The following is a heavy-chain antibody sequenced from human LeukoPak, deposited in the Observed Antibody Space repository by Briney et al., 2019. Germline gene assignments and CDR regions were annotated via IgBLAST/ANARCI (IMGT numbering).Heavy chain of an antibody. J-gene: IGHJ3*02. CDR3: AKDRGPIVEDDAFDI. Sequence: GGSLRLSCAAPGFTFSSYAMSWVRQAPGKGLEWVSAISGSGGSTYYADSVKGRFTISRDNSKNTLYLQMNSLRAEGTAVYYCAKDRGPIVEDDAFDIWGQGTMVTVSS. CDR2: ISGSGGST. V-gene: IGHV3-23*01. D-gene: IGHD3-22*01. CDR1: GFTFSSYA.